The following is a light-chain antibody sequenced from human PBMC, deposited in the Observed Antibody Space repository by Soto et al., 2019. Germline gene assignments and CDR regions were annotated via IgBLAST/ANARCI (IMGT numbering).Light chain of an antibody. J-gene: IGLJ1*01. CDR3: QSYDSSLSGYV. CDR2: GHN. V-gene: IGLV1-47*01. Sequence: QSVLTQLPSASGTPGQSVTISCSGGSSNIGRNFVYWYQQFPGAAPKLLIYGHNQRPSGVPERFSGSKSGTSASLAISGLQSEDEADYYCQSYDSSLSGYVFGTGTKVTVL. CDR1: SSNIGRNF.